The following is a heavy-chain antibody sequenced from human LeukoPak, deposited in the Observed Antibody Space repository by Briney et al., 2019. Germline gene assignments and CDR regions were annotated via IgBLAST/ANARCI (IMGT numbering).Heavy chain of an antibody. CDR3: AKAMLSHGSGSYPVDYYYYMDV. V-gene: IGHV3-23*01. Sequence: PGGSLRLSCAASGFTFSSYVVSWVRQAPGKGLEWVSLISGNDGSTYYADSVKGRFTISRDNSKNTLYLQMNSLRAEDTAVYYCAKAMLSHGSGSYPVDYYYYMDVWGKGTTVTVSS. CDR1: GFTFSSYV. J-gene: IGHJ6*03. D-gene: IGHD3-10*01. CDR2: ISGNDGST.